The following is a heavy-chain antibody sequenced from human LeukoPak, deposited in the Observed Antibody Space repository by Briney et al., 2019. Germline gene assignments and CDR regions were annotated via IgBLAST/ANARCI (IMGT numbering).Heavy chain of an antibody. CDR3: ARLDILVPRAVEWFDP. J-gene: IGHJ5*02. V-gene: IGHV4-4*07. D-gene: IGHD3-9*01. CDR1: GGSINNYY. CDR2: ISSTGTT. Sequence: SETLSPTCTVSGGSINNYYWSWIRRPAGRGLEWLGRISSTGTTDHSPSLKGRATMSLDTSKNQFSLSLTSVTAADTAVYYCARLDILVPRAVEWFDPWGQGTLVIVSS.